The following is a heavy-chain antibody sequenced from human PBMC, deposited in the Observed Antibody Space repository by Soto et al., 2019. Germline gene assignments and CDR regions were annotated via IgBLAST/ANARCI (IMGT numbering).Heavy chain of an antibody. D-gene: IGHD6-13*01. CDR3: AKDRIAAAFDGMDV. J-gene: IGHJ6*02. Sequence: EVQLVESGGGLVQPGRSLRLSCAASGFTFDDYAMHWVRQAPGKGLEWVSGISWNSGSIGYADSVKGRFTISRDNAKNSLYLQMNSLRAEDTALYYCAKDRIAAAFDGMDVWGQGTTVTVSS. CDR2: ISWNSGSI. CDR1: GFTFDDYA. V-gene: IGHV3-9*01.